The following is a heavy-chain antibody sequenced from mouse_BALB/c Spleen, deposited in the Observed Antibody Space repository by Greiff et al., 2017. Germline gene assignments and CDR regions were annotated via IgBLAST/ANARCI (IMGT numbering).Heavy chain of an antibody. Sequence: VQLKQSGPGLVKPSQSLSLTCSVTGYSITSGYYWNWIRQFPGNKLEWMGYISYDGSNNYNPSLKNRISITRDTSKNQFFLKLNSVTTEDTATYYCARVDYPGFYYFDYWGQGTTLTVSS. CDR1: GYSITSGYY. J-gene: IGHJ2*01. CDR2: ISYDGSN. CDR3: ARVDYPGFYYFDY. D-gene: IGHD5-5*01. V-gene: IGHV3-6*02.